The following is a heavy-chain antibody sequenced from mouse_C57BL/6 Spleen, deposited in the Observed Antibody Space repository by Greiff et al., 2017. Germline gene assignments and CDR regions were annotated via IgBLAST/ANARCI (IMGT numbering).Heavy chain of an antibody. V-gene: IGHV1-39*01. Sequence: VQLQQSGPELVKPGASVKISCKASGYSFTDYNMNWVKQSNGKSLEWIGVINPNYGTTSYNQKFKGKAPLTVDQSSSTAYMQLISLTSEDSAVYYCARREDPHWYFDVWGTGTTVTVSS. J-gene: IGHJ1*03. CDR1: GYSFTDYN. CDR2: INPNYGTT. CDR3: ARREDPHWYFDV.